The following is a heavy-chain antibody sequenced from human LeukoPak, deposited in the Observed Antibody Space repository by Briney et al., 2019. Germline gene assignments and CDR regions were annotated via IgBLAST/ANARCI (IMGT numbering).Heavy chain of an antibody. D-gene: IGHD2-2*02. CDR2: INPNSGGT. V-gene: IGHV1-2*02. CDR1: GYTFTGYY. J-gene: IGHJ5*02. Sequence: GASVKVSCKASGYTFTGYYMHWVRQATGQGLEWMGWINPNSGGTNYAQKFQGRVTMTRDTSISTAYMELSRLRSDDTAVYYCAREVLFSGDIVVVPAAIGVLSDPWGQGTLVTVSS. CDR3: AREVLFSGDIVVVPAAIGVLSDP.